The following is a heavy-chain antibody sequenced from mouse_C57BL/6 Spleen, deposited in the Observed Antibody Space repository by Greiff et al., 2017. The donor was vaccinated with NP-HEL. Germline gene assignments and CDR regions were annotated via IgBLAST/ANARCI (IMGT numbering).Heavy chain of an antibody. J-gene: IGHJ3*01. D-gene: IGHD1-1*01. V-gene: IGHV5-17*01. Sequence: EVKLMESGGGLVKPGGSLKLSCAASGFTFSDYGMHWVRQAPEKGLEWVAYISSGSSTIYYADTVKGRFTISRDNAKNTLFLQMTSLRSEDTAMYYCAREGYGSSWFAYWGQGTLVTVSA. CDR3: AREGYGSSWFAY. CDR1: GFTFSDYG. CDR2: ISSGSSTI.